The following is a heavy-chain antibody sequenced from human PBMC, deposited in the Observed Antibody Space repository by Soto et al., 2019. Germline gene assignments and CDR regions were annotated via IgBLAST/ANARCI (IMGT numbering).Heavy chain of an antibody. D-gene: IGHD1-26*01. Sequence: QVQLQESGPGLVKPSDTLSLTCAVSGYSISSSNWWVWIRQPPGKGLEWIGYIYYSGTTYYNPSLNSRVTMSVDTSTNQFSLKLTSVTAVDTAVYYCARREIQCPIDYWGQGTLVTVSS. CDR3: ARREIQCPIDY. CDR1: GYSISSSNW. J-gene: IGHJ4*02. CDR2: IYYSGTT. V-gene: IGHV4-28*01.